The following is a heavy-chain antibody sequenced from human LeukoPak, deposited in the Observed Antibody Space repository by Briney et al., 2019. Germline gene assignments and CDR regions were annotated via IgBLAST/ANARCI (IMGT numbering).Heavy chain of an antibody. J-gene: IGHJ3*02. Sequence: SETLSLTRTVSSGSISNYYWSWIRQPPGKGLEWIGYMYYSGSTHYNPSLKSRVTMSVDTSKKQFSLRLTSLTAADTAVYHCARSRDAYNGHASEIWGQGTMVTVSS. V-gene: IGHV4-59*01. CDR3: ARSRDAYNGHASEI. CDR2: MYYSGST. CDR1: SGSISNYY. D-gene: IGHD1-1*01.